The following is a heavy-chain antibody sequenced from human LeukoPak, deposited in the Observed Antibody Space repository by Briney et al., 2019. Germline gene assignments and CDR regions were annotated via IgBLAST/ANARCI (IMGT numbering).Heavy chain of an antibody. J-gene: IGHJ4*02. CDR1: RFTFSSYA. CDR3: AKSSPGYSYGDDSGY. V-gene: IGHV3-23*01. CDR2: ISGSGGST. Sequence: GGSLRLSCAASRFTFSSYAMSWVRQAPGKGLEWVSAISGSGGSTYYADSVKGRFTISRDNSKNSLYLQMNSLRAEDTAVYYCAKSSPGYSYGDDSGYWGQGTLVTVSS. D-gene: IGHD5-18*01.